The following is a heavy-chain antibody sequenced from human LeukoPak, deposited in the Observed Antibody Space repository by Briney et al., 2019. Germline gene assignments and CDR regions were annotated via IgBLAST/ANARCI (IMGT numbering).Heavy chain of an antibody. CDR2: IASGSQT. CDR1: GFTLSSHD. D-gene: IGHD5-18*01. CDR3: VREARGYHYTYFDY. J-gene: IGHJ4*02. Sequence: GGSLRLSCTASGFTLSSHDMHWVRQATGTGLEWIAAIASGSQTFYAGSVKGRFTISREDAKNSLYLQMNSLRAGDTAVYYCVREARGYHYTYFDYWGQGTLVTVSS. V-gene: IGHV3-13*01.